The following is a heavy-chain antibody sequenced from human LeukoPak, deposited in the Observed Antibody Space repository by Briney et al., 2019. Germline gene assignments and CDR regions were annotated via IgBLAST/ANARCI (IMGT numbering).Heavy chain of an antibody. J-gene: IGHJ4*02. V-gene: IGHV3-7*01. Sequence: GGSLRLTCAVSGFSFSSYWMSWVRQAPGKGLECVANIKEDGSEIHYVDSVKGRFTLSRDNARNSLYLQMTSLRVEDTAVYFCARNGRVVGSGWSYFFFEYWGQRTRVTVSS. CDR2: IKEDGSEI. CDR3: ARNGRVVGSGWSYFFFEY. CDR1: GFSFSSYW. D-gene: IGHD6-19*01.